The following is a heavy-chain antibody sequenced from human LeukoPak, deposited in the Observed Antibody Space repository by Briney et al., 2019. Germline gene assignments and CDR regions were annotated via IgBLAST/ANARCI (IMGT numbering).Heavy chain of an antibody. J-gene: IGHJ6*03. CDR1: GGSFSGYY. Sequence: SETLSLTCAVYGGSFSGYYWSWIRQPPGKGLEWIGEINHSGSTNYNPSLKSRVTISVDTSKNQFSLKLSSVTAADTAVYYCARGNRVARYMDVWGKGTTVTVSS. CDR3: ARGNRVARYMDV. CDR2: INHSGST. V-gene: IGHV4-34*01. D-gene: IGHD2-15*01.